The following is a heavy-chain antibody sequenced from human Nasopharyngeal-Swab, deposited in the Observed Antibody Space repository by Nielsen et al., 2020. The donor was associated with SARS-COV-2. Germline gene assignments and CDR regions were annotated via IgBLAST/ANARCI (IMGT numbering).Heavy chain of an antibody. J-gene: IGHJ6*02. Sequence: GSLRLSCAVYGGSFSGYYWSWIRQPPGKGLEWIGEINHSGSTNYNLSLKSRVTISADTSKNQFSLKLSSVTAADTAVYYCARGRGHYYYGMDVWGQGTTVTVSS. CDR2: INHSGST. CDR1: GGSFSGYY. V-gene: IGHV4-34*01. CDR3: ARGRGHYYYGMDV. D-gene: IGHD3-10*01.